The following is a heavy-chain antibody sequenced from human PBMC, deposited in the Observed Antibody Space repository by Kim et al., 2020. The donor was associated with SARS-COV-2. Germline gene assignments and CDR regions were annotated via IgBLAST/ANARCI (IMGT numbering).Heavy chain of an antibody. J-gene: IGHJ6*03. CDR1: RASVSGFY. Sequence: SESLSLTCTVFRASVSGFYWSWIRQSPGKGLEWIGHFSYSGNNDYNPSLKSRVYISIDTSKNQFTLKVTSVTAADTAVYYCAKTTREEYGGHHYYYYFDV. CDR3: AKTTREEYGGHHYYYYFDV. CDR2: FSYSGNN. V-gene: IGHV4-59*08. D-gene: IGHD1-1*01.